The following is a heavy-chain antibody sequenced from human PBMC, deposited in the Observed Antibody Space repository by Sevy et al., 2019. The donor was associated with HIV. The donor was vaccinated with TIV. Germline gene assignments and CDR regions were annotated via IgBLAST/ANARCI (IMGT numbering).Heavy chain of an antibody. CDR3: ATHAGIAAAGRVFDY. D-gene: IGHD6-13*01. CDR1: RFTFSDHY. Sequence: GGSLRLSCAASRFTFSDHYMEWVRQAPGKGLEWVGRIRNKADSYTTEYAASVKGRFTISRDDSKNSLYLLMNSLKTEDTAVYYCATHAGIAAAGRVFDYWGHGTLVTVSS. CDR2: IRNKADSYTT. J-gene: IGHJ4*01. V-gene: IGHV3-72*01.